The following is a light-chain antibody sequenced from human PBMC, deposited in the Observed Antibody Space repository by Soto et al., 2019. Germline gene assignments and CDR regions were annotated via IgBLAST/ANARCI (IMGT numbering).Light chain of an antibody. CDR1: QSIHIH. V-gene: IGKV1-39*01. CDR2: GAS. CDR3: QQSDSTPQT. Sequence: DIQMTQSPSSLSASVGDRVTVTCRASQSIHIHLNWYQQKPGKAPKLLIYGASNLQSGGPSRFSGSRSGTAFTLTISSLQTEDFATYYFQQSDSTPQTFGQGTKVEIK. J-gene: IGKJ1*01.